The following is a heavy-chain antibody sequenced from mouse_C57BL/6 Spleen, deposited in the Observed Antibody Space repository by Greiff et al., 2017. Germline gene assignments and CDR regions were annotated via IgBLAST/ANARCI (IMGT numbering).Heavy chain of an antibody. V-gene: IGHV1-81*01. CDR3: ARSRAGTRGVAMDY. D-gene: IGHD4-1*01. Sequence: QVQLQQSGAELARPGASVKLSCKASGYTFTSYGISWVKQRTGQGLEWIGEIYPRSGNTYYNEKFKGKATLTADKSSSTAYMELRSLTSEDSAVYFCARSRAGTRGVAMDYWGQGTSVTVSS. CDR1: GYTFTSYG. J-gene: IGHJ4*01. CDR2: IYPRSGNT.